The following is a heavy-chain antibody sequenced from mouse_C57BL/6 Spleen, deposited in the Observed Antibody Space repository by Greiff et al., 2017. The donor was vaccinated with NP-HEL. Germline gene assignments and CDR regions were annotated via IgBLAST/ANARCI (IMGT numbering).Heavy chain of an antibody. CDR1: GYSITSDY. V-gene: IGHV3-8*01. CDR2: ISYSGST. CDR3: ARYSGYFDV. Sequence: VQLQQSGPGLAKPSQTLSLTCSVTGYSITSDYWIWIRKFPGNKLEYMGYISYSGSTYYNPSLKSRISITRDTSKNQYYLQLNSVTTEDTATYYCARYSGYFDVWGTGTTVTVSS. D-gene: IGHD1-3*01. J-gene: IGHJ1*03.